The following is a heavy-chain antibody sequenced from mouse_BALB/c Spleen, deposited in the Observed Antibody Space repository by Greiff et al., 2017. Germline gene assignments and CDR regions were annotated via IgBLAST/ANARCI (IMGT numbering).Heavy chain of an antibody. CDR1: GYTFTSYV. CDR3: AKGVYYEYDGGYYAMDY. D-gene: IGHD2-4*01. CDR2: INPYNDGT. Sequence: EVQLVESGPELVKPGASVKMSCKASGYTFTSYVMHWVKQKPGQGLEWIGYINPYNDGTKYNEKFKGKATLTSDKSSSTAYMELSSLTSEYSAVYYCAKGVYYEYDGGYYAMDYWGQGTSVTVSS. J-gene: IGHJ4*01. V-gene: IGHV1-14*01.